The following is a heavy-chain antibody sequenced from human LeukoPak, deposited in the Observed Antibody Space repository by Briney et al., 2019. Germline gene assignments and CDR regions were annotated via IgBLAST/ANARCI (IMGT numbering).Heavy chain of an antibody. CDR1: GGSISSYY. J-gene: IGHJ4*02. CDR3: ARDNYDFWSGTYTGRDY. Sequence: GSLSLTCTVSGGSISSYYWSWIRQPAGKGLEWIGRIYTSGSTNYNPSLKSRVTTSVDTSKNQFSLKLSSVTAADTAVYYCARDNYDFWSGTYTGRDYWGQGTLVTVSS. V-gene: IGHV4-4*07. D-gene: IGHD3-3*01. CDR2: IYTSGST.